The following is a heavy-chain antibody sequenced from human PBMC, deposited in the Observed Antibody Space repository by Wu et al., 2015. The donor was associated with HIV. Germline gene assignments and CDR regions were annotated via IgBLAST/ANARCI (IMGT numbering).Heavy chain of an antibody. J-gene: IGHJ4*02. V-gene: IGHV1-46*03. CDR1: GYTFTSYY. CDR3: ARVRSSGSYWSPARGNYFDY. Sequence: QVQLVQSGAEVKKPGASVKVSCKASGYTFTSYYMHWVRQAPGQGLEWMGIINPSGGSTSYAQKFQGRVTMTRDTSTSTVYMELSSLRSEDTAVYYCARVRSSGSYWSPARGNYFDYVGPGNPGHRLL. D-gene: IGHD1-26*01. CDR2: INPSGGST.